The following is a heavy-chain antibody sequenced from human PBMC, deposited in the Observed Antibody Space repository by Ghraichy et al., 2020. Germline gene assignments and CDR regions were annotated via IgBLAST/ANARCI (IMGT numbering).Heavy chain of an antibody. CDR1: GFNISSDE. CDR2: ISNSGSAI. J-gene: IGHJ6*02. V-gene: IGHV3-48*03. D-gene: IGHD5-12*01. Sequence: GGSLRLSCVASGFNISSDEMNWVRQAPGKGLEWLSYISNSGSAIYYADSVKGRFTISRDNARNLLNLQMNSLRGEDTAVYYCARAWGHSGNDLGSGYFYYGLDVWGPGTTVTVSS. CDR3: ARAWGHSGNDLGSGYFYYGLDV.